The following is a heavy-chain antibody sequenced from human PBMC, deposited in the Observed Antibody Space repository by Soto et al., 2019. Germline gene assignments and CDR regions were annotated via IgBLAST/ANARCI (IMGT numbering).Heavy chain of an antibody. V-gene: IGHV3-33*01. CDR2: IWNDGSNK. J-gene: IGHJ4*02. CDR1: GFSFRSYG. Sequence: PGGSLRLSCAASGFSFRSYGMHWVRQATGKGLEWVAVIWNDGSNKIYADSVKGRFTISRDNSQNTLYLQMNSLRADDTAVYYCATNSGNSSCDYWGPGTLFTVAS. D-gene: IGHD1-26*01. CDR3: ATNSGNSSCDY.